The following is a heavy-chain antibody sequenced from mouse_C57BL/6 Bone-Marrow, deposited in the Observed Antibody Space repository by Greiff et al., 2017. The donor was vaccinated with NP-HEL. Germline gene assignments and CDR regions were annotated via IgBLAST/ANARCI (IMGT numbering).Heavy chain of an antibody. CDR2: IYPGSGNT. CDR3: ARWSYYGSSYEGDWYFDV. V-gene: IGHV1-76*01. Sequence: QVHVKQSGAELVRPGASVKLSCKASGYTFTDYYINWVKQRPGQGLEWIARIYPGSGNTYYNEKFKGKATLTAEKSSSTAYMQLSSLTSEDSAVYFCARWSYYGSSYEGDWYFDVWGTGTTVTVSS. J-gene: IGHJ1*03. CDR1: GYTFTDYY. D-gene: IGHD1-1*01.